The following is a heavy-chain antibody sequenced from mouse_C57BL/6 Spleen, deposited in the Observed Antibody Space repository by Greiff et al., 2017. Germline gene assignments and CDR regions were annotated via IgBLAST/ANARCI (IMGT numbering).Heavy chain of an antibody. CDR3: ARHKTDYSNYVAMDY. Sequence: QVQLKESGPGLVAPSQSLSITCTVSGFSLTSYGVHWVRQPPGKGLEWLVVIWSDGSTTYNSALKSRLSISKDNSKSQVFLKMNSLQTDDTAMYYCARHKTDYSNYVAMDYWGQGTSVTVSS. J-gene: IGHJ4*01. CDR1: GFSLTSYG. D-gene: IGHD2-5*01. CDR2: IWSDGST. V-gene: IGHV2-6-1*01.